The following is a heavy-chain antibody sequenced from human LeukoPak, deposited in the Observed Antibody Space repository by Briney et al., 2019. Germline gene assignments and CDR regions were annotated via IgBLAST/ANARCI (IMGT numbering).Heavy chain of an antibody. Sequence: EASVKVSCKASGYTFPSYDINWVRQATGQGLEWMGWMNPNSGNTGYAQKFQGRVTMTRNTSISTAYMELSSLRSEDTAVYYCARGLAIVGATTGDYWGQGTLVTVSS. CDR2: MNPNSGNT. CDR3: ARGLAIVGATTGDY. CDR1: GYTFPSYD. J-gene: IGHJ4*02. D-gene: IGHD1-26*01. V-gene: IGHV1-8*01.